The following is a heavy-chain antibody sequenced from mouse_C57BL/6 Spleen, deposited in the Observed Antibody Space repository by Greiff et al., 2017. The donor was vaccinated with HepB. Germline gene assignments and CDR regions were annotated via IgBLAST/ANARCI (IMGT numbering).Heavy chain of an antibody. D-gene: IGHD2-1*01. J-gene: IGHJ2*01. Sequence: VQLQQPGAELVMPGASVKLSCKASGYTFTSYWMHWVKQRPGQGLEWIGEIDPSDSYTNYNQKFKGKSTLTVDKSSSTAYMQLSSLTSEDSAVYYCARSGNYVKYFDYWGQGTTLTVSS. CDR2: IDPSDSYT. CDR1: GYTFTSYW. V-gene: IGHV1-69*01. CDR3: ARSGNYVKYFDY.